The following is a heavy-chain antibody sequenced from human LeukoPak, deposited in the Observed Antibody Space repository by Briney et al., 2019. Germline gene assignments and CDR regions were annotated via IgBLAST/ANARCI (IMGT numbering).Heavy chain of an antibody. CDR3: AKGYGWEASYYYYYMDV. V-gene: IGHV1-69*13. Sequence: ASVKVSCKASGGTFSSYAISWVRQAPGQGLEWMGGIIPIFGTANYAQKFQGRVTITADESTSTAYMELSSLRSEDTAVYYCAKGYGWEASYYYYYMDVWGKGTTVTISS. CDR2: IIPIFGTA. D-gene: IGHD1-26*01. J-gene: IGHJ6*03. CDR1: GGTFSSYA.